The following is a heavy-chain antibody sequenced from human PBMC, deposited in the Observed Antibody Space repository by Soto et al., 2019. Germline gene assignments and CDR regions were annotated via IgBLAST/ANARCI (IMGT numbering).Heavy chain of an antibody. CDR3: ARVQQLVRTRGAFDI. Sequence: ASVKVSCKASGYTFTSYYMHWVRQAPGQGLEWMGIINPSGGSTSYAQKFQGRVTMTRDTSTSTVYMELSSLRSEDTAVYYCARVQQLVRTRGAFDIWGQGTMVTVSS. CDR2: INPSGGST. CDR1: GYTFTSYY. J-gene: IGHJ3*02. D-gene: IGHD6-6*01. V-gene: IGHV1-46*03.